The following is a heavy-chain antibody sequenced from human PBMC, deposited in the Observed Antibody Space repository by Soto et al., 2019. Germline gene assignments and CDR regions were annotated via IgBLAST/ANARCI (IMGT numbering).Heavy chain of an antibody. D-gene: IGHD6-19*01. Sequence: EVNLLESGGGLVQPGGSLRLSCAASGFTFSSYAMSWVRQAPGKGLQWVSALSHTSTNIFYADSVKGRFTISRDNSKNTMSLQMNSLRAEDTAIYCCAKLAGEQWMFEYWGQGILVTVSS. CDR3: AKLAGEQWMFEY. J-gene: IGHJ4*02. CDR2: LSHTSTNI. V-gene: IGHV3-23*01. CDR1: GFTFSSYA.